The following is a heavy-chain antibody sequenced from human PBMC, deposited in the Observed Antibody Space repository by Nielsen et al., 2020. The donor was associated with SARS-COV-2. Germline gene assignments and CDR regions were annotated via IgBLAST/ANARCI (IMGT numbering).Heavy chain of an antibody. J-gene: IGHJ4*02. Sequence: WIRQPPGKGLEWIGYIYYSGSTNYNPSLKSRVTISVDTSKNQFSLKLSSVTAADTAVYYCARHVLGKGSFIIAVAGYFDYWGQGTLVTVSS. V-gene: IGHV4-59*08. CDR2: IYYSGST. D-gene: IGHD6-19*01. CDR3: ARHVLGKGSFIIAVAGYFDY.